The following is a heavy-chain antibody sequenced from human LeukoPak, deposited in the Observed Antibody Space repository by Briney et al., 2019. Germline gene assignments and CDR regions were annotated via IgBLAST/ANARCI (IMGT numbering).Heavy chain of an antibody. CDR3: ARKTTMAEGYYFDY. V-gene: IGHV4-59*01. J-gene: IGHJ4*02. Sequence: SETPSLTCTVSGGSISSYYWSWIRQPPGKGLEWIGYIYYSGSTNYNPSLKSRVTISVDTSKNQFSLKLTSVTAADTAVYYCARKTTMAEGYYFDYWGQGTLVTVSS. D-gene: IGHD5-18*01. CDR1: GGSISSYY. CDR2: IYYSGST.